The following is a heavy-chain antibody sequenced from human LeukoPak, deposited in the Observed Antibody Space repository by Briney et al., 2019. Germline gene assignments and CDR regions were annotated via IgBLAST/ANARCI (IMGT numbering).Heavy chain of an antibody. CDR1: GGSVSSGSYY. V-gene: IGHV4-61*01. CDR2: MSYSGST. CDR3: ARSHYYDSSGSHNNWFDP. Sequence: PSETLSLTCTVPGGSVSSGSYYWSWIRQPPGKGLEWIGYMSYSGSTNYNPSLKSRVTISVDTSKNQFSLKLSSVTAADTAVYYCARSHYYDSSGSHNNWFDPWGQGTLVTVSS. J-gene: IGHJ5*02. D-gene: IGHD3-22*01.